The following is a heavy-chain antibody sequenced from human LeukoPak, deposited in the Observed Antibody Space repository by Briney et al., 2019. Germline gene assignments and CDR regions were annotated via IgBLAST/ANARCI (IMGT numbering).Heavy chain of an antibody. D-gene: IGHD1-26*01. Sequence: ASVKVSCKASGYTFAKYAIHWVRQAPGQRLEWMGWINAGNGNTRYSQKFQGGVTITRDTSASTAYMELSSLRSEDTAVYYCASWIVVATLGLFDYWGQGTLVTVSS. CDR2: INAGNGNT. CDR3: ASWIVVATLGLFDY. J-gene: IGHJ4*02. V-gene: IGHV1-3*01. CDR1: GYTFAKYA.